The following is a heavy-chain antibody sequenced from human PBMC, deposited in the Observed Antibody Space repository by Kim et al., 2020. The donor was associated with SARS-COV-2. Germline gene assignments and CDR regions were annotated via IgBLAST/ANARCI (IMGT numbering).Heavy chain of an antibody. CDR3: ARESITMVRGVIPYNWFDP. V-gene: IGHV1-3*01. D-gene: IGHD3-10*01. Sequence: ASVKVSCKASGYTFTSYAMHWVRQAPGQRLEWMGWINAGNGNTKYSQKFQGRVTITRDTSASTAYMELSSLRSEDTAVYYCARESITMVRGVIPYNWFDPWGQGTLVTVSS. J-gene: IGHJ5*02. CDR2: INAGNGNT. CDR1: GYTFTSYA.